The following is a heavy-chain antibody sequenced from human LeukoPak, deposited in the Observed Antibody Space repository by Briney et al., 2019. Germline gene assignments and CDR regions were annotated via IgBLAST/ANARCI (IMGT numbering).Heavy chain of an antibody. D-gene: IGHD3-9*01. V-gene: IGHV3-23*01. J-gene: IGHJ4*02. CDR3: AKHSLKTGYLSGRIWDY. Sequence: PGGSLRLSCAASGFTFSSYAMSWVRQAPGKGLEWVSAISGSGASTYYADSVRGRFTISRDNSKNTLYVQMNSLRAEDTAVYYCAKHSLKTGYLSGRIWDYWGQGTLVTVSS. CDR2: ISGSGAST. CDR1: GFTFSSYA.